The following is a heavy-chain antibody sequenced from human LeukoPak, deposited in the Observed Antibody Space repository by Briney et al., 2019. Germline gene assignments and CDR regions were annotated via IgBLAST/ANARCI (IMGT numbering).Heavy chain of an antibody. CDR1: GGSISSYY. J-gene: IGHJ4*02. D-gene: IGHD1-1*01. Sequence: PSETLSLTCTVSGGSISSYYWSWIRQPPGKGLEWIGWSYHRGSTSYNPSLKSRVAISVDTSKNQFSLKLSSVTAADTAVYYCAGDRELGYWGQGTLVTVSS. V-gene: IGHV4-59*01. CDR3: AGDRELGY. CDR2: SYHRGST.